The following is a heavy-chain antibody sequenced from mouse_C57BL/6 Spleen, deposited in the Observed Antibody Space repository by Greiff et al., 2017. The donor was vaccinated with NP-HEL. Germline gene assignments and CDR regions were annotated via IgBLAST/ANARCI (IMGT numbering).Heavy chain of an antibody. CDR1: GFTFSSYA. CDR3: AREGGYYSWFAY. D-gene: IGHD2-3*01. Sequence: EVQRVESGGGLVKPGGSLKLSCAASGFTFSSYAMSWVRQTPEKRLEWVATISDGGSYTYYPDNVKGRFTISRDNAKNNLYLQMSHLKSEDTAMYYCAREGGYYSWFAYWGQGTLVTVSA. CDR2: ISDGGSYT. J-gene: IGHJ3*01. V-gene: IGHV5-4*01.